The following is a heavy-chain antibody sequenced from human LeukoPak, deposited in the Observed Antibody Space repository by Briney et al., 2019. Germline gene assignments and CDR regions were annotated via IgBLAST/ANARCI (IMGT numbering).Heavy chain of an antibody. D-gene: IGHD3-22*01. CDR1: GFTFSDYY. Sequence: GGSLRLSCAASGFTFSDYYMSWIRQAPGKGLEWVSYISSSGSTIYYADSVKGRFTISRDNAKNSLYLQMNSLRAEDTAVYYCARDGLYDSSGYYPMDAFDIWGQGTMVTVSS. V-gene: IGHV3-11*04. J-gene: IGHJ3*02. CDR3: ARDGLYDSSGYYPMDAFDI. CDR2: ISSSGSTI.